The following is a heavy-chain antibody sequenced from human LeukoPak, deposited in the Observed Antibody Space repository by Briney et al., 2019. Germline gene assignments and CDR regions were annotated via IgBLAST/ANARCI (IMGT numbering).Heavy chain of an antibody. Sequence: ASVRVSCKISGYSLAELTLHWVRQSPGRGLEWMGVFDRGLGDTIYAQKFQGRVTMAEKPLRDTAYIEVTGLRSEDTAVYYCATPGADWGQGTLVTVSS. CDR1: GYSLAELT. CDR3: ATPGAD. D-gene: IGHD1-14*01. CDR2: FDRGLGDT. J-gene: IGHJ4*02. V-gene: IGHV1-24*01.